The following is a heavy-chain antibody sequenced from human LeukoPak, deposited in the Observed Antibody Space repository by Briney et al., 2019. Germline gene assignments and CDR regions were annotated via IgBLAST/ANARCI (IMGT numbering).Heavy chain of an antibody. CDR3: ARQGYAGNSGYFDS. CDR1: GGSIGYSY. V-gene: IGHV4-59*08. J-gene: IGHJ4*02. D-gene: IGHD4-23*01. Sequence: KPSETLSLTCTVSGGSIGYSYWIWIRQPPGKGLEWIGYVYSSGSTNYNPSLKSRVTISVDMSENQFSLRLTSVTAADTAVYYCARQGYAGNSGYFDSWGQGALVTVSS. CDR2: VYSSGST.